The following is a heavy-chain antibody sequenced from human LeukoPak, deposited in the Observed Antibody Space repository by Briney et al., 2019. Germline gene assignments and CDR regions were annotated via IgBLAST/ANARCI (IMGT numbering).Heavy chain of an antibody. J-gene: IGHJ4*02. Sequence: GESLKISCKGSGYTFSSYWIGWVRQMPGKGLEWMGIIHPGDSDTRYSPSLQGQVTISVDTSIGTAYLQWSSLKASDTAIYYCARQNDFRLDYWGQGTLVTVSS. V-gene: IGHV5-51*01. D-gene: IGHD3-3*01. CDR2: IHPGDSDT. CDR3: ARQNDFRLDY. CDR1: GYTFSSYW.